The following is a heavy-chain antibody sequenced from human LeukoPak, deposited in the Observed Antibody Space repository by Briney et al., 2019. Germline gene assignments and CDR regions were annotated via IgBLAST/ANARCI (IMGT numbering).Heavy chain of an antibody. CDR1: GFTSSNYE. J-gene: IGHJ3*02. CDR3: ARRAAAGHLDGFDI. V-gene: IGHV3-48*03. Sequence: PGGSLRLSCAASGFTSSNYEMSWVRQAPGKGLEWVSYISSSGSTIYYADSVKGRFTISRDNAKSSLSLQMNSLRAEDTAVYYCARRAAAGHLDGFDIWGQGTLITVSS. D-gene: IGHD6-13*01. CDR2: ISSSGSTI.